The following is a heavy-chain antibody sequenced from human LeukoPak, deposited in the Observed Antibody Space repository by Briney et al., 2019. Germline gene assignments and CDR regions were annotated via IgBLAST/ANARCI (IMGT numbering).Heavy chain of an antibody. Sequence: SETLSLTCTVSGGSISSSSYYWGWIRQPPGKGLEWIGSIYYSGSTYYNPSLKSRVTISVDTSKNQFSLELSSVTAADTAVYYCARQPPPVIVVVPAATGGNWFDPWGQGTLVTVSS. J-gene: IGHJ5*02. D-gene: IGHD2-2*01. CDR3: ARQPPPVIVVVPAATGGNWFDP. CDR2: IYYSGST. CDR1: GGSISSSSYY. V-gene: IGHV4-39*01.